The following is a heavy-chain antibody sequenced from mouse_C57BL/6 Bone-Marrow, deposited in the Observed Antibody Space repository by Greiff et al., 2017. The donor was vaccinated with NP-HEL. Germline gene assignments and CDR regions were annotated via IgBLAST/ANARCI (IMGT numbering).Heavy chain of an antibody. CDR3: AYGSPFAY. V-gene: IGHV1-19*01. J-gene: IGHJ3*01. D-gene: IGHD1-1*01. CDR2: INPYNGGT. Sequence: VQLKQSGPVLVKPGASVKMSCKASGYTFTDYYMNLVKQSHGKSLEWIGVINPYNGGTSYNQKFKGKATLTVDKSSSTAYMELNSLTSEDSAVYYCAYGSPFAYWGQGTLVTVSA. CDR1: GYTFTDYY.